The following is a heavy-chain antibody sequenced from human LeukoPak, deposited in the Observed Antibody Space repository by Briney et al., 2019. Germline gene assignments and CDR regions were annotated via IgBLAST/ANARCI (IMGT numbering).Heavy chain of an antibody. Sequence: GGSLRLFCAASGFSLSSYAMSWVRQAPGKGLEWVSAISSTYAGTYHADSVRGRFTISRDSSKNTLYLQMNSLRAEDAAAYYCAKAPVTSCRGAYCYPFDYWGQGTLVTVSS. CDR3: AKAPVTSCRGAYCYPFDY. CDR2: ISSTYAGT. J-gene: IGHJ4*02. D-gene: IGHD2-21*01. CDR1: GFSLSSYA. V-gene: IGHV3-23*01.